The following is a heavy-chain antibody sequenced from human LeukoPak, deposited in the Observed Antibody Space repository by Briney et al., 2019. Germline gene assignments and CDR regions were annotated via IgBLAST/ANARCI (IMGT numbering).Heavy chain of an antibody. Sequence: PGGSLRLSCAASGFTFSSYAMSWVRQAPGKGLEWVSAISGSGGSTYYADSVKGRFTISRDNSKNTLYLQMNSLRAEDTAVYYCACTDIAPYYYYYGMDVWGQGTTVTVSS. J-gene: IGHJ6*02. CDR3: ACTDIAPYYYYYGMDV. CDR2: ISGSGGST. V-gene: IGHV3-23*01. D-gene: IGHD5-12*01. CDR1: GFTFSSYA.